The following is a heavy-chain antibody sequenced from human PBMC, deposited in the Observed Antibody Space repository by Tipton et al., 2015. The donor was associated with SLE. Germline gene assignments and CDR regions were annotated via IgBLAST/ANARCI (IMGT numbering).Heavy chain of an antibody. V-gene: IGHV4-59*12. D-gene: IGHD1-26*01. J-gene: IGHJ6*02. CDR3: ARDASYLGDYGMDV. Sequence: SLKSRVTISVDTSKNQFSLKLSSVTAADTAVYYCARDASYLGDYGMDVWGQGTTVTVSS.